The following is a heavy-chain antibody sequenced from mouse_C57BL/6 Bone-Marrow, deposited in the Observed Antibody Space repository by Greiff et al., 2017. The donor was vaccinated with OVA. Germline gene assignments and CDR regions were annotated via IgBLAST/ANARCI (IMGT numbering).Heavy chain of an antibody. V-gene: IGHV1-55*01. CDR1: GYTFTSYW. Sequence: QVQLQQPGAELVKPGASVKMSCKASGYTFTSYWITWVKQRPGQGLEWIGDISPGSGSTNYNEKFKSKATLTVDTSSSTAYMQLSSLTSEDSAVYYCARYYYGSSSFAYWGQGTLVTVSA. CDR2: ISPGSGST. CDR3: ARYYYGSSSFAY. D-gene: IGHD1-1*01. J-gene: IGHJ3*01.